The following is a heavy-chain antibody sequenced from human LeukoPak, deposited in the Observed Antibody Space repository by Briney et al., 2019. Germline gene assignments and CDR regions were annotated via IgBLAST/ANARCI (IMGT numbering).Heavy chain of an antibody. J-gene: IGHJ4*02. D-gene: IGHD4-23*01. CDR3: AKEYGGLRWGFDY. CDR1: GFTFSSYG. Sequence: GRSLRLSCAASGFTFSSYGMHWVRQAPGKGLEWVAVISYDGSNKYNEDFVKGRFTISRDNSKNTLYLQMNSLRAEDTAVYYCAKEYGGLRWGFDYWGQGTLVTVSS. CDR2: ISYDGSNK. V-gene: IGHV3-30*18.